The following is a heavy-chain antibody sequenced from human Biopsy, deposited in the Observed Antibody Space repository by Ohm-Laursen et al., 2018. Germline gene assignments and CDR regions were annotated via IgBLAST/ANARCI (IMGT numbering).Heavy chain of an antibody. J-gene: IGHJ3*02. Sequence: SETLSLTCAVSGDSISSSNFYWAWIRQPPGKGLEWIGSMHNSGSTYYNPSLKSRVTISVDTAKKQFSLNLRSVTAADTAVYYCARGTGRYYVYGAFDIWGRGTVVTVSS. CDR2: MHNSGST. V-gene: IGHV4-39*07. CDR1: GDSISSSNFY. CDR3: ARGTGRYYVYGAFDI. D-gene: IGHD1-26*01.